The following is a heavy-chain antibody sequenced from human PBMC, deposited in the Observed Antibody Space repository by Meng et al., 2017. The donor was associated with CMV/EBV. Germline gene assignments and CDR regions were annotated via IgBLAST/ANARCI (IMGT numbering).Heavy chain of an antibody. Sequence: SETLSLTCTVPGGSISSCSYYWGRIRQPPGKGLEWIGSIYYSGSTYYNPSLKSRVTISVDTSKNQFSLKLSSVTAADTAVYYCARTNSQWELLRNPTIGAFDIWGQGTMVTVSS. J-gene: IGHJ3*02. CDR1: GGSISSCSYY. D-gene: IGHD1-26*01. V-gene: IGHV4-39*07. CDR3: ARTNSQWELLRNPTIGAFDI. CDR2: IYYSGST.